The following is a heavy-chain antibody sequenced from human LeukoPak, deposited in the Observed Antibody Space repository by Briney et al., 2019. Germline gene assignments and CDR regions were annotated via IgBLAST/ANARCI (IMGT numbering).Heavy chain of an antibody. D-gene: IGHD1-26*01. CDR3: AKDRIVGATARLFDY. J-gene: IGHJ4*02. Sequence: PGASLRLSCAASGFTFSSYVMSWVRQAPGKGLGWVSGISGSGDSTYYVDSVKGRFTISRDNSKNTLYLQMNSLRAEDTAVYYCAKDRIVGATARLFDYWGQGTLVTVSS. CDR1: GFTFSSYV. V-gene: IGHV3-23*01. CDR2: ISGSGDST.